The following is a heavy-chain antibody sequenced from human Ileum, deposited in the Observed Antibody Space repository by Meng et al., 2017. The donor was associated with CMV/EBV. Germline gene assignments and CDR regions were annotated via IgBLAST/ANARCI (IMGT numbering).Heavy chain of an antibody. J-gene: IGHJ5*02. V-gene: IGHV4-30-4*08. CDR3: ARFRIAALGNLFDP. CDR1: GASSSSGDFY. CDR2: IFFSGNT. Sequence: QRQESQPGLVKSSPPLSLRCAVSGASSSSGDFYCSWIRQPPGNGLEWIGYIFFSGNTYYNPSLNNRVIISIDTPRNQFSLKVDSVTAADTAVYYCARFRIAALGNLFDPWGHGTLVTVSS. D-gene: IGHD6-13*01.